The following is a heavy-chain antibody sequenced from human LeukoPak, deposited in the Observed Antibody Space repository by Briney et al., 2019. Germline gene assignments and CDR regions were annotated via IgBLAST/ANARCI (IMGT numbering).Heavy chain of an antibody. CDR1: GFTFSSYA. CDR3: AKLPYTVTLSNVDY. CDR2: ISGSGGST. V-gene: IGHV3-23*01. J-gene: IGHJ4*02. D-gene: IGHD4-17*01. Sequence: PGGSLRLSCAASGFTFSSYAMSWVRQAPGKGLEWVSAISGSGGSTYHADSVKGRFTISRDNSKNTLYLQMNSLRAEDTAVYYCAKLPYTVTLSNVDYWGQGTLVTVSS.